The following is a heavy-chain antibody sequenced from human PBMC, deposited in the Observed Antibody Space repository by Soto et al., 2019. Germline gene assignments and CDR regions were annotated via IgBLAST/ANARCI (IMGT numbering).Heavy chain of an antibody. J-gene: IGHJ4*02. D-gene: IGHD5-12*01. CDR2: IYPSGST. CDR1: GGSISGHS. CDR3: VRGRSYSVYDF. V-gene: IGHV4-4*07. Sequence: PSETLSLTCTVSGGSISGHSWIWIRQPAGKGLEWIGHIYPSGSTSYNPSLRSRVTMSLDTSSNQIFLNLTSVTAADKAVFYCVRGRSYSVYDFWGPGTLVTVSS.